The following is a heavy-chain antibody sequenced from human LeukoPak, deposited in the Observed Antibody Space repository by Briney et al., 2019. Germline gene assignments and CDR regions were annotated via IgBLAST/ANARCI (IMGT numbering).Heavy chain of an antibody. CDR3: ARDLSSGWTPYFDY. D-gene: IGHD6-19*01. CDR2: IWYDGSNK. V-gene: IGHV3-33*01. Sequence: AGGSLRLSCAASGVTFSSYGMHWVRQAPGKGLEWVAVIWYDGSNKYYADSVKGRFTISRDNSKNTLYLQMNSLRAEDTAVYYCARDLSSGWTPYFDYWGQGTLVTVSS. J-gene: IGHJ4*02. CDR1: GVTFSSYG.